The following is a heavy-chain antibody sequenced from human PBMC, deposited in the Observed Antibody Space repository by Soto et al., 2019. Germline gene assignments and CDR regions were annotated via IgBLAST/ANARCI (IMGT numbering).Heavy chain of an antibody. V-gene: IGHV3-30*18. CDR1: GFTFSSYG. CDR3: AKDSYTVTYYYYGMDV. D-gene: IGHD4-17*01. Sequence: QVQLVESGGGVVQPGRSLRLSCAASGFTFSSYGMHWVRQAPGKGLEWVAVISYVGSNKYYADSVKGRFTISRDNSKNTLYLQMNSLRAEDTAVYYCAKDSYTVTYYYYGMDVWGQGTTVTVSS. CDR2: ISYVGSNK. J-gene: IGHJ6*02.